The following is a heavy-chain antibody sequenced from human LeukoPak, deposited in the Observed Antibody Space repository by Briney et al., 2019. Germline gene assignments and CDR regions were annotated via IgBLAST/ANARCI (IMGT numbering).Heavy chain of an antibody. CDR3: AQSLASRTYYYYNYMDV. Sequence: SPTLSLICTLSAGSIRSGGYYSSWIRQNPGKGLQWIGYIYYRGSTNYNPSLKRRLTTSVEKSKNQISPTLSPVTSPDTTVHYCAQSLASRTYYYYNYMDVWGKGTTVTVSS. J-gene: IGHJ6*03. CDR2: IYYRGST. V-gene: IGHV4-31*03. D-gene: IGHD2-15*01. CDR1: AGSIRSGGYY.